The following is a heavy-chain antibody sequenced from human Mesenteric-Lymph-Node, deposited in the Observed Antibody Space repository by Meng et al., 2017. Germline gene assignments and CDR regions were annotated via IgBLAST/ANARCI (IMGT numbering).Heavy chain of an antibody. V-gene: IGHV3-30*18. CDR1: GFTFSSYS. J-gene: IGHJ4*02. CDR3: AKGYNYGDN. CDR2: ISSDGSSQ. D-gene: IGHD5-24*01. Sequence: QVQLVESGGGVVHPGTSLRLSCAASGFTFSSYSIHWVRQAPGKGLEWVAVISSDGSSQYYANSVKGRFTISRDNSKNTLYLQMNSLRAEDTAVYYCAKGYNYGDNWGQGTLVTVSS.